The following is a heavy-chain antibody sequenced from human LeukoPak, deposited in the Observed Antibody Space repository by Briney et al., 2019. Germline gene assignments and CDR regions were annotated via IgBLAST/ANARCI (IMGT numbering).Heavy chain of an antibody. CDR3: ARARYYYDSSGYTPFDY. J-gene: IGHJ4*02. V-gene: IGHV1-18*01. CDR2: ISAYNGNT. D-gene: IGHD3-22*01. CDR1: GYTFTSYG. Sequence: ASVKVSCKASGYTFTSYGINWVRQAPGQGLEWMGWISAYNGNTNYAQKLQGRVTMTTDTSTSTAYMELRSLRSDDTAVYYCARARYYYDSSGYTPFDYWGQGTLVTVSS.